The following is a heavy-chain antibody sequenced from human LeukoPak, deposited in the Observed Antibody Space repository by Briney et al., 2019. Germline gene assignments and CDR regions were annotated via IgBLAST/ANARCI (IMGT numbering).Heavy chain of an antibody. CDR1: EYTLTELS. CDR3: ATGIGVRWYFDL. Sequence: ASVKVSCKVSEYTLTELSMHWVRQAPGKGLEWMGGFDPEDGETIYAQKFQGRVTMTEDTSTDTAYMELSSLRSEDTAVYYCATGIGVRWYFDLWGRGTLVTVSS. D-gene: IGHD2-8*01. CDR2: FDPEDGET. J-gene: IGHJ2*01. V-gene: IGHV1-24*01.